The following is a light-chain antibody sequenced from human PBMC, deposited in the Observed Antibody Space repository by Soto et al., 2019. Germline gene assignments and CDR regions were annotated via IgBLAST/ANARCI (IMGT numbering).Light chain of an antibody. CDR3: QQYNTYRT. Sequence: EIVMTQSPGTLSLSPGERATLSCRASQSVRSNLAWYQQKPGQPPRLLIYAASTRVTTIPARFSGSEFGTEFTLTISSLQPDDFATYYCQQYNTYRTFGQGTKVDI. J-gene: IGKJ1*01. CDR1: QSVRSN. V-gene: IGKV3-15*01. CDR2: AAS.